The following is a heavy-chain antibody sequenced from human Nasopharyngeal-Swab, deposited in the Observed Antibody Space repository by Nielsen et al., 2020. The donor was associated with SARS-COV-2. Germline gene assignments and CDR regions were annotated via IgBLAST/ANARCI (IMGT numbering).Heavy chain of an antibody. J-gene: IGHJ6*02. Sequence: SETLSLTCAVQDGSFSGYYWSWIPKPPGKGLEWIGEINHSGSTNYNPSLKSRVTISVDTSKNQFSLKLSSVTAADTAVYYCARGPIKQRNYYYYGMDVWGQGTTVTVSS. V-gene: IGHV4-34*01. CDR3: ARGPIKQRNYYYYGMDV. CDR2: INHSGST. CDR1: DGSFSGYY. D-gene: IGHD6-13*01.